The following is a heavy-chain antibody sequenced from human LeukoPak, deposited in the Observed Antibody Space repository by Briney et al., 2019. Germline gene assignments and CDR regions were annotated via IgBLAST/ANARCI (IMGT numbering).Heavy chain of an antibody. CDR2: IYYSGNT. CDR1: GGSTTNYY. Sequence: SETLSLTCTVSGGSTTNYYWSWIRQPPGKGLEWIGYIYYSGNTNCNPSLKSRVTISVDTSNKQFSLNLSSVTAADTAVYYCAMGPTRYYFDYWGQGTLVTVSS. V-gene: IGHV4-59*01. CDR3: AMGPTRYYFDY. J-gene: IGHJ4*02.